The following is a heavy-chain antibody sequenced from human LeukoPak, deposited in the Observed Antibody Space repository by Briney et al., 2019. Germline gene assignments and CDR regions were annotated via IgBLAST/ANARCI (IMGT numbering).Heavy chain of an antibody. J-gene: IGHJ4*02. CDR1: GXSVSSNC. Sequence: GGSLRLSCAASGXSVSSNCVSWVRQAPGKGLEWVSVICSGGTTYYADSVKGRFTISRDNSKNTLYLQMNSLRAEDTAVYYCARETGSWHYWGQGTLVTVSS. V-gene: IGHV3-53*01. D-gene: IGHD3-9*01. CDR2: ICSGGTT. CDR3: ARETGSWHY.